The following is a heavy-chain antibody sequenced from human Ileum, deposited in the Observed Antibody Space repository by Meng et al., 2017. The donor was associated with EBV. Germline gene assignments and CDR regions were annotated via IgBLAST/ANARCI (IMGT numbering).Heavy chain of an antibody. CDR3: AREGGSFDILTGYDI. CDR1: GGPASSGNW. V-gene: IGHV4-4*02. Sequence: VQLQEAGPGLVKPSGARSLTCGAPGGPASSGNWWSWGRQSPGKGLEWIGEIYQSGSTNYNPSLESRVTISLDKSENQLSLRLTSVTAADTAVYYCAREGGSFDILTGYDIWGQGTLVTVSS. J-gene: IGHJ4*02. CDR2: IYQSGST. D-gene: IGHD3-9*01.